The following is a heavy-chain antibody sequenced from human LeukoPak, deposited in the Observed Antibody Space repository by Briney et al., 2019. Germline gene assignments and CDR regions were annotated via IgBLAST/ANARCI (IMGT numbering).Heavy chain of an antibody. CDR2: TYYRSKWYN. CDR1: GDSVSSNSAA. Sequence: SQTLSLTCAISGDSVSSNSAAWNWIRQSPSRGLEWLGRTYYRSKWYNDYAVSVKSRITINPDTSKNQFSLQLNSVTPEDTAVYYCAREAVTRYYYDSSGYPEYYFDYWGQGTLVTVSS. CDR3: AREAVTRYYYDSSGYPEYYFDY. J-gene: IGHJ4*02. V-gene: IGHV6-1*01. D-gene: IGHD3-22*01.